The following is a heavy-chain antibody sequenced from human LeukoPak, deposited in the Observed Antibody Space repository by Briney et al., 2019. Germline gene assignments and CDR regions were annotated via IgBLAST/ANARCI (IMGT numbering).Heavy chain of an antibody. CDR3: ARATDYGDHGGFDY. Sequence: PSETLSLTCAVYGGSFSGYYWSWIRQPPGKGLEWIGEINHSGSTNYNPSLKSRVTISVDTSKNQFSLKLSSVTAADTAVYYCARATDYGDHGGFDYWGQGTLVTVS. D-gene: IGHD4-17*01. V-gene: IGHV4-34*01. CDR1: GGSFSGYY. J-gene: IGHJ4*02. CDR2: INHSGST.